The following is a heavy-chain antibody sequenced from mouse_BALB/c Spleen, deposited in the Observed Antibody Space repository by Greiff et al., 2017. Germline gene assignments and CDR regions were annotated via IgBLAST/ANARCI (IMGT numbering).Heavy chain of an antibody. Sequence: EVMLVESGGGLVQPGGSRKLSCAASGFTFSSFGMHWVRQAPEKGLEWVAYISSGSSTIYYADTVKGRFTISRDNPKNTLFLQMTSLRSEDTAMYYCARKGDYGNSGAMDYWGQGTSVTVSS. CDR3: ARKGDYGNSGAMDY. CDR1: GFTFSSFG. CDR2: ISSGSSTI. D-gene: IGHD2-1*01. V-gene: IGHV5-17*02. J-gene: IGHJ4*01.